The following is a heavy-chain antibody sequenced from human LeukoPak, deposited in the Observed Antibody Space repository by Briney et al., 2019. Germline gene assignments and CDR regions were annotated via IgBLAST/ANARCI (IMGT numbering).Heavy chain of an antibody. CDR2: ISGGGGST. CDR3: AKGYYYDSSGYYFDY. Sequence: PGGSLRLSCAASGFTFSSYWMSWVRQAPGKGLEWVSAISGGGGSTYYADSVKGRFTISRDNSKNTLYLQMNSLRAEDTAVYYCAKGYYYDSSGYYFDYWGQGTLVTVSS. D-gene: IGHD3-22*01. J-gene: IGHJ4*02. CDR1: GFTFSSYW. V-gene: IGHV3-23*01.